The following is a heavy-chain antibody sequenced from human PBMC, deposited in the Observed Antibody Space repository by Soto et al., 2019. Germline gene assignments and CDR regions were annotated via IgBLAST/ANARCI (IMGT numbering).Heavy chain of an antibody. D-gene: IGHD5-18*01. CDR3: AKRQATAVFDY. CDR1: GFNFSSYV. Sequence: EVQLLESGGGLVQPGGSLRLSCAASGFNFSSYVMTWIRQAPGKGLEWVLAISASGRSTYYAGSVKGRFTISRDNSKNTVYLEMISPRAEDTAVYYCAKRQATAVFDYWGQGTLVTVSS. CDR2: ISASGRST. J-gene: IGHJ4*02. V-gene: IGHV3-23*01.